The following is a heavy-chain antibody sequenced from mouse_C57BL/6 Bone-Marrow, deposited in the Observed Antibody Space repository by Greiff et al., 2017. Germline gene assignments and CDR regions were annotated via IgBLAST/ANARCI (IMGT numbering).Heavy chain of an antibody. V-gene: IGHV3-6*01. CDR3: ARIKYYGSSRYFDV. D-gene: IGHD1-1*01. J-gene: IGHJ1*03. Sequence: ESGPGLVKPSQSLSLTCSVTGYSITSGYYWNWIRQFPGNKLEWMGYISYDGSNNYNPSLKNRISITRDTSKNQFFLKLNSVTTEDTATYYCARIKYYGSSRYFDVWGTGTTVTVSS. CDR1: GYSITSGYY. CDR2: ISYDGSN.